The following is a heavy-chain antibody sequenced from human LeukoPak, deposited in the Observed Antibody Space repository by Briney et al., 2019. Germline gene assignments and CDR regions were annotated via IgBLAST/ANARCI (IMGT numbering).Heavy chain of an antibody. CDR2: ISGSGGST. V-gene: IGHV3-23*01. CDR1: GFTFSSYA. J-gene: IGHJ4*02. CDR3: ARDRGSGLYYFDY. Sequence: GGSLRLSCAASGFTFSSYAMSWVRQAPGKGLEWVSVISGSGGSTYYADSVKGRFTISRDNSKNTLYLQMNSLRAEDTAVYYCARDRGSGLYYFDYWGQGTLVTVSS. D-gene: IGHD2-15*01.